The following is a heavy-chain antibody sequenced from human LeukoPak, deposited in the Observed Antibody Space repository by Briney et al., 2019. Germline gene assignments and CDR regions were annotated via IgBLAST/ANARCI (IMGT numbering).Heavy chain of an antibody. V-gene: IGHV4-30-2*01. D-gene: IGHD6-13*01. CDR2: VYHSGST. Sequence: PSETLSLTCTVSGGSISSGGYYRSWIRQPPGKGLEWIGYVYHSGSTYYNPSLKSRVTISVDRSKNQFSLKLSSVTAADTAVYYCARARQQLVRLDYWGQGTLVTVSS. CDR1: GGSISSGGYY. J-gene: IGHJ4*02. CDR3: ARARQQLVRLDY.